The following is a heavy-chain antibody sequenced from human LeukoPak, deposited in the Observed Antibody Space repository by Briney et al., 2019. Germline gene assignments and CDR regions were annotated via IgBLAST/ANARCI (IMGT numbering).Heavy chain of an antibody. CDR3: ARGGIVVLPAAAD. J-gene: IGHJ4*02. Sequence: ASVKVSCKASGYTFTSYYIHWVRQAPGQGLEGMGWINPNSGGTNYAQKFQGRVTMTRDTSISTAYMELSRLRSDDTALYYCARGGIVVLPAAADWGQGTLVTVSS. D-gene: IGHD2-2*01. CDR2: INPNSGGT. CDR1: GYTFTSYY. V-gene: IGHV1-2*02.